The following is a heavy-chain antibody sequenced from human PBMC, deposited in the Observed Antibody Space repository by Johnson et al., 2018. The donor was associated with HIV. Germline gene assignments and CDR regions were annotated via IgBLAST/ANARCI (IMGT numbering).Heavy chain of an antibody. J-gene: IGHJ3*01. CDR3: ATDIVVVLAVTGTGAAFDL. Sequence: VQLVESGGGVVRPGGSLRLSCAASGFTFDDYGMSWVRQAPGKGLEWVANIKEDGSEKYYVDSVKGRFTISRDNAKNSLYLKRNSLRAEDTAVYYCATDIVVVLAVTGTGAAFDLWGQGTMVTVSS. CDR2: IKEDGSEK. CDR1: GFTFDDYG. V-gene: IGHV3-7*01. D-gene: IGHD2-15*01.